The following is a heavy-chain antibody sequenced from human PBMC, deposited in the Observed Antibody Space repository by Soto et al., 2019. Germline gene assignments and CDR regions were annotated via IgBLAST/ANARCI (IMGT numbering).Heavy chain of an antibody. V-gene: IGHV1-69*02. D-gene: IGHD3-10*01. Sequence: QVQLVQSGPEVKMPGSSVKVSCKASGDTFNSYTINWVRQAPGQGLQWMGRTIPILAMSNYALKFQGRVTLTXDXPTTTAYMELSRLRSDDTAVYYCAASYGSGSRAFDYWGQGTLVTVSS. CDR3: AASYGSGSRAFDY. CDR1: GDTFNSYT. J-gene: IGHJ4*02. CDR2: TIPILAMS.